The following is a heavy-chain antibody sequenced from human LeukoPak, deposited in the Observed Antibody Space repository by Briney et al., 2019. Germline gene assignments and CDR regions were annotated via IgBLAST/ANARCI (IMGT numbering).Heavy chain of an antibody. Sequence: PGGSLRPSCAASGFTFSDRDMDWVRQAPGKGLEWVGRSRNKAKSHTTEYAASVKGRFTISRDNSNNSVWLQMNSLKTEDTAVYYCALWSYYYYGLDVWGQGTTVTVSS. CDR2: SRNKAKSHTT. CDR1: GFTFSDRD. CDR3: ALWSYYYYGLDV. J-gene: IGHJ6*02. D-gene: IGHD3-10*01. V-gene: IGHV3-72*01.